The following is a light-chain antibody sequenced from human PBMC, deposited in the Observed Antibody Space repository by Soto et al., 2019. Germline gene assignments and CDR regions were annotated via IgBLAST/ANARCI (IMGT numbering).Light chain of an antibody. V-gene: IGLV2-14*01. Sequence: QSVLAQPASVSGSPGQSITVSCTGTSSDVGGYNYVSWYQQHPGKAPKLIIYEVSNRPSGVSNRFSGSKSGNTASLTISGLQAEGEADYYCSSYTSSSTPVDFGTGTKVTVL. CDR1: SSDVGGYNY. J-gene: IGLJ1*01. CDR3: SSYTSSSTPVD. CDR2: EVS.